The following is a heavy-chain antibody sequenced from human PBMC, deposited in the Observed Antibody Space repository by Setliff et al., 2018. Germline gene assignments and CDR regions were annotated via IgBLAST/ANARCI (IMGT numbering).Heavy chain of an antibody. V-gene: IGHV1-18*01. D-gene: IGHD3-22*01. CDR3: ARDADYYDTSENPIFDH. CDR2: INTHNGDT. CDR1: GYTFISYG. Sequence: VASVKVSCKASGYTFISYGISWVRQAPGQGLEWMGYINTHNGDTYYAQKRQVRVTMTTDTSTSTAYMELRSLRADDTAVYYCARDADYYDTSENPIFDHWGQGTLVTVSS. J-gene: IGHJ4*02.